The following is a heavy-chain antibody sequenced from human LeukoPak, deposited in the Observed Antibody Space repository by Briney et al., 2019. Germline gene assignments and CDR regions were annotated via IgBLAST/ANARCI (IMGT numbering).Heavy chain of an antibody. D-gene: IGHD5-18*01. CDR1: GFTFSNYA. J-gene: IGHJ4*02. V-gene: IGHV3-23*01. CDR2: ISGSGDNT. CDR3: AKESLRGHSYGFDN. Sequence: GGSLRLSCAVSGFTFSNYAMSWVRQAPGKGLEWVSAISGSGDNTYYADSVKGRLTVSRDNSKNTLYVQMKSLRAGDTALYYCAKESLRGHSYGFDNWGQGTLVTVSS.